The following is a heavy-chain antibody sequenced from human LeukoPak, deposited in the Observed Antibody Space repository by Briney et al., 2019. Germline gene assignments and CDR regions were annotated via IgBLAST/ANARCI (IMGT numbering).Heavy chain of an antibody. Sequence: PGGSPRLSCAASGFTFSSYSMNWVRQAPGKGLEWVSSISTSGSYIYYADSVKGRFTISRDNAKNSLYLQMNGLRAEDTAVYYCARDSSSSPYSFDYWGQGTLVTVSS. CDR2: ISTSGSYI. CDR3: ARDSSSSPYSFDY. D-gene: IGHD6-6*01. V-gene: IGHV3-21*01. J-gene: IGHJ4*02. CDR1: GFTFSSYS.